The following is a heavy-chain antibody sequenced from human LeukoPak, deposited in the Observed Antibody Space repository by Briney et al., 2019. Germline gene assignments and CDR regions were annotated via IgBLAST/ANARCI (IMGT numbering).Heavy chain of an antibody. CDR2: ISGSGST. J-gene: IGHJ4*02. CDR1: GFTFSSYA. CDR3: AKRPLHYFDY. V-gene: IGHV3-23*01. Sequence: PGGSLRLSCAASGFTFSSYAMSWVRQAPGKGLEWVSVISGSGSTSYADSVKGRLTISRDDSKNILYLQMNSLRAEDTAVYYCAKRPLHYFDYWGQGTLVTVSS.